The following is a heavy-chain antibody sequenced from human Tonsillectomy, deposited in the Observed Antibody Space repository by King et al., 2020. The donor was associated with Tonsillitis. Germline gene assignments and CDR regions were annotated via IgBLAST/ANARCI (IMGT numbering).Heavy chain of an antibody. J-gene: IGHJ4*02. CDR2: ISSRSSYI. Sequence: VQLAESGGGLVKPGGSLRLSCEASGFTFSSYSINWVRQAPGKGLEWVSSISSRSSYIYYADSVKGRFTNSRDNAKNSLYLQMNGLRPEDTAVYYCARDVLGGFDYWGQGTVVTVSS. V-gene: IGHV3-21*01. CDR3: ARDVLGGFDY. D-gene: IGHD2-8*02. CDR1: GFTFSSYS.